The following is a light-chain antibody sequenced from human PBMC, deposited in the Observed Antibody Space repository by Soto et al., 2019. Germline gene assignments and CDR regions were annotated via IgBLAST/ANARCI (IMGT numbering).Light chain of an antibody. CDR1: QDISDY. CDR2: AAT. J-gene: IGKJ4*01. V-gene: IGKV1-9*01. Sequence: DIQLTQSPSFLSASVGERVTITCRASQDISDYLAWYQKGPGKAPKLLIYAATNLQSGVPSMFSGSGSATEFTLTISSLQSEDFATYPRQQLNSYPLTFGGGTKVDIK. CDR3: QQLNSYPLT.